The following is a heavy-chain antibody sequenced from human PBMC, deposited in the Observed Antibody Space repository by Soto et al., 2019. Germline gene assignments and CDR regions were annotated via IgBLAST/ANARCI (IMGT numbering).Heavy chain of an antibody. J-gene: IGHJ1*01. V-gene: IGHV3-30-3*01. D-gene: IGHD6-6*01. Sequence: GGSLRLSCVASGFIFSDYAMHWARQAPGKGLEWVALISPAGTNQYYADSAKGRFTISRDNSKNTLYLQMNSLRPEDTGLYYCARENSRISPRLFQHWGHGTLVTVS. CDR3: ARENSRISPRLFQH. CDR2: ISPAGTNQ. CDR1: GFIFSDYA.